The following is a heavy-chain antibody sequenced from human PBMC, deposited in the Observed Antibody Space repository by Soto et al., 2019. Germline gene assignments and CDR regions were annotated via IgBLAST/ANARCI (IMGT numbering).Heavy chain of an antibody. CDR1: GYTFTSYG. CDR3: ARDGKGPQLTPPASWFDP. Sequence: ASVKVSCKASGYTFTSYGISWVRQAPGQGLEWMGWISAYNGNTNYAQKLQGRVTMTTDTSTSTAYMELRSLRSDDTAVYYCARDGKGPQLTPPASWFDPWGQGTLVTVSS. J-gene: IGHJ5*02. D-gene: IGHD7-27*01. CDR2: ISAYNGNT. V-gene: IGHV1-18*01.